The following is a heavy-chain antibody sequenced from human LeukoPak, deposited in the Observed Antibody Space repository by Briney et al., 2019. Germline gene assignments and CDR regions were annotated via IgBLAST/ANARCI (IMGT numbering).Heavy chain of an antibody. Sequence: SETLSLTCSVSTDSTNTYYWSWIRQSPGKGLEWIGHIYHSGSTDYNPSLKSRVTISVDTSKNQFSLKVSSVTAADTAVYYCARRRGQQLPWDYWGQGTLVTVSS. CDR2: IYHSGST. J-gene: IGHJ4*02. CDR3: ARRRGQQLPWDY. CDR1: TDSTNTYY. D-gene: IGHD6-13*01. V-gene: IGHV4-59*08.